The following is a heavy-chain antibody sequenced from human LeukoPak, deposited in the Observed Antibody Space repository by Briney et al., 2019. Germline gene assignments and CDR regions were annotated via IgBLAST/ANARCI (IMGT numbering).Heavy chain of an antibody. D-gene: IGHD3-10*01. CDR3: AKDRGFGESHYWYFDL. V-gene: IGHV3-33*06. CDR1: GFTFDDYG. Sequence: PGGSLRLSCAASGFTFDDYGMSWVRQAPGKGLEWVAVIWYDGSNKYYADSVKGRFTISRDNSKNTLYLQMNSLRAEDTAVYYCAKDRGFGESHYWYFDLWGRGTLVTVSS. J-gene: IGHJ2*01. CDR2: IWYDGSNK.